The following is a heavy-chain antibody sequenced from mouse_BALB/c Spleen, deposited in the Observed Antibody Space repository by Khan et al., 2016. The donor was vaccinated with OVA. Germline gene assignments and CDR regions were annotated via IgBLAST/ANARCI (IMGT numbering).Heavy chain of an antibody. CDR1: GFTFSSYS. CDR2: ISSDGDYT. Sequence: EVELVESGGDLVKPGGSLKLSCAASGFTFSSYSMSWVRQTPDKRLEWVATISSDGDYTYFPDSVKGRFTISRDNAKNTLNLQMSSLESEDTALCYWAGHLTGSFAYWGQGTLVTVSA. CDR3: AGHLTGSFAY. D-gene: IGHD4-1*01. V-gene: IGHV5-6*01. J-gene: IGHJ3*01.